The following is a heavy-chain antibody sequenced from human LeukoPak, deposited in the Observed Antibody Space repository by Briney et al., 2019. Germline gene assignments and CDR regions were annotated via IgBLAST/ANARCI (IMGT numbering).Heavy chain of an antibody. D-gene: IGHD1-7*01. V-gene: IGHV3-21*01. CDR3: ARAHNWKYGSFDF. CDR1: GFTFSSYS. J-gene: IGHJ4*02. Sequence: GGSLRLSCAASGFTFSSYSMNWVRQAPGKGLEWVACISSSSSYIYYADSVKSRFTISRDNAKNSLYLQMNSLRAEDTAVYYCARAHNWKYGSFDFWGQGTLVTVSS. CDR2: ISSSSSYI.